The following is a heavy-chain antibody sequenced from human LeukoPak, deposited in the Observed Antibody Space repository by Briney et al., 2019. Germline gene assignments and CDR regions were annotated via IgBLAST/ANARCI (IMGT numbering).Heavy chain of an antibody. J-gene: IGHJ4*02. V-gene: IGHV3-53*01. CDR2: LYSDGNT. D-gene: IGHD1-14*01. CDR3: ARGVEPLAANTLAY. CDR1: GFTVITND. Sequence: GGSLRLSCAASGFTVITNDMTWVRQAPRKGLEWVSVLYSDGNTKYADSVQGRFTISRDKSKNTLYLEMYSLSPDDTAVYYCARGVEPLAANTLAYWGQGTLVTVSS.